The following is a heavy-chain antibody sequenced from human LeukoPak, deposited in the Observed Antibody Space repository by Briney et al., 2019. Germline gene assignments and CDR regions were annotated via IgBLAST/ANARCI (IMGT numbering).Heavy chain of an antibody. D-gene: IGHD3-10*02. CDR1: GFTFSNYA. CDR3: AELGITMIGGV. J-gene: IGHJ6*04. V-gene: IGHV3-23*01. CDR2: ISSSGGST. Sequence: GGSLRLSCAASGFTFSNYAMNWVRQAPGKGLEWVSGISSSGGSTFYTASVKGRFTISRDNAKNSLYLQMNSLRAEDTAVYYCAELGITMIGGVWGKGTTVTISS.